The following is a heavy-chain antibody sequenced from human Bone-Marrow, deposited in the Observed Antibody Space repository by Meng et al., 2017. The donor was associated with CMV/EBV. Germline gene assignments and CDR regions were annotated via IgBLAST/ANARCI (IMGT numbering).Heavy chain of an antibody. CDR2: INHSGST. Sequence: SETLSLTCAVYGGSFSGYYWSWIRQPPGKGLEWIGEINHSGSTNYNPSLKSRVTISVDTSKNQFSLKLSSVTAADTAVYYCARGRLGKNAIRKSQNWYFDLWGRGTLVTVSS. D-gene: IGHD1-26*01. J-gene: IGHJ2*01. CDR1: GGSFSGYY. CDR3: ARGRLGKNAIRKSQNWYFDL. V-gene: IGHV4-34*01.